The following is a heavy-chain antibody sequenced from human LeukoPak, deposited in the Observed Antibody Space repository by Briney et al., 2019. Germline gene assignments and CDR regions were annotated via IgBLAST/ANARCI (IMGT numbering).Heavy chain of an antibody. Sequence: PSEALSLTCTVSGGSVSSGSYYWSWIRQPPGTGLEWIGYIYYSGSAKYNPSLKSRVTISVDTSKNQFSLKLTSVTAADTAVYYCARGFGDWGLSWFDPWGQGTLVTVSS. D-gene: IGHD3-10*01. V-gene: IGHV4-61*01. CDR3: ARGFGDWGLSWFDP. CDR2: IYYSGSA. J-gene: IGHJ5*02. CDR1: GGSVSSGSYY.